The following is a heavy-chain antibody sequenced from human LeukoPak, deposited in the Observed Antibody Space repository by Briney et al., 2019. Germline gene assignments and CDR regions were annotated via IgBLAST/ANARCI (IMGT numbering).Heavy chain of an antibody. CDR2: ISYDGRNK. D-gene: IGHD6-19*01. Sequence: PGGSLRLSCAASGFTFNNYGMHWVRQAPGKGLEWVAVISYDGRNKHYPDSVKGRFTISRDNSKNTLYLQMNSLRAEDTAVYYCAKDQSSGWYPTFDYWGQGTLVTVSS. CDR3: AKDQSSGWYPTFDY. J-gene: IGHJ4*02. V-gene: IGHV3-30*18. CDR1: GFTFNNYG.